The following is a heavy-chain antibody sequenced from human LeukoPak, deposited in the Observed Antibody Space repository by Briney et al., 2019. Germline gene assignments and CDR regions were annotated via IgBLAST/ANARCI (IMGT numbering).Heavy chain of an antibody. D-gene: IGHD3-3*01. CDR2: ISSSSSYI. V-gene: IGHV3-21*01. J-gene: IGHJ4*02. CDR1: GFTFSSYS. Sequence: GGSLRLSCAASGFTFSSYSMNWVRQAPGKGLEWVSSISSSSSYIYYADSMKGRFTISRDNAKNSLYLQMNSLRAEDTAVYYCAREYDFWSGYYIDYWGQGTLVTVSS. CDR3: AREYDFWSGYYIDY.